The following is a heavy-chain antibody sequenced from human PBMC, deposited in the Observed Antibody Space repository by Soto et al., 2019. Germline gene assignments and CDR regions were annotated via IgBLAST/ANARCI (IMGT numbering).Heavy chain of an antibody. D-gene: IGHD2-2*01. V-gene: IGHV3-15*01. Sequence: GGSLRLSCAASGFTFSSAWMNWVRQAPGEGLEWVGRIKSKRDGETTDYAAFVKGRFTISRDASKNTLYVQMNSPKTDDTPLYYCTTGYTSPWHDHHWGQGTRVTVSS. CDR2: IKSKRDGETT. CDR3: TTGYTSPWHDHH. J-gene: IGHJ5*02. CDR1: GFTFSSAW.